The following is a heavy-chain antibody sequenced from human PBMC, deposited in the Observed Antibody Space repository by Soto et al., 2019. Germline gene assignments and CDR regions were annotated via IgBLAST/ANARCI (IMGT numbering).Heavy chain of an antibody. J-gene: IGHJ4*02. CDR1: GGSISSGGYS. CDR2: IYHSGST. V-gene: IGHV4-30-2*01. CDR3: ARGQVVAAQH. Sequence: PSETLSLTCXVSGGSISSGGYSWSWIRQPPGKGLEWIGYIYHSGSTYYNPSLKSRVTISVDRSKNQFSLKLSSVTAADTDVYYCARGQVVAAQHWGQGTLVTVSS. D-gene: IGHD2-15*01.